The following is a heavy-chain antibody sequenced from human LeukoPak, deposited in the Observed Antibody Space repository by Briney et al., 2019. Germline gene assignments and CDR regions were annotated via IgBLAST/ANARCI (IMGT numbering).Heavy chain of an antibody. Sequence: GGSLRLSCAASGFTFSIYAMSWVRQAPGKGLEWVSAISGSGGTAYYADSVKGRFTISRDNSKNTLYLQMNSLRAEDTAVYYCAKKGQADDGGKPDWGQGTLVTVSS. V-gene: IGHV3-23*01. J-gene: IGHJ4*02. CDR2: ISGSGGTA. CDR3: AKKGQADDGGKPD. CDR1: GFTFSIYA.